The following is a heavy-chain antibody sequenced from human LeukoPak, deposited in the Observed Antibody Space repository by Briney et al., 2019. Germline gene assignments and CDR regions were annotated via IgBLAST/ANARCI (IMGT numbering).Heavy chain of an antibody. D-gene: IGHD1-14*01. Sequence: GGSLRLSCAASGFTFSDYYMSWIRQATGKGLEGVEYISSSGSTIYYADSVKGRFTISRDNAKNSLYLQMNSPRAEDTAVYYCARADRAEYYYYYYMDVWGKGTTVTVSS. CDR2: ISSSGSTI. V-gene: IGHV3-11*04. CDR1: GFTFSDYY. J-gene: IGHJ6*03. CDR3: ARADRAEYYYYYYMDV.